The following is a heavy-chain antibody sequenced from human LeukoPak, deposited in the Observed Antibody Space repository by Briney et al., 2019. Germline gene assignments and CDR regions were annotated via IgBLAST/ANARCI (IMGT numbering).Heavy chain of an antibody. Sequence: ASVKVFCKASGYTFTNYYMHWVRQPPGQGLEWMGIINPSGGSTSYAQKFQGRVTMTRDTSTSTVYMELRSLRSEDTAVYYCARDFMKGRRQTYANWFDPWGQGTLVTVSS. CDR1: GYTFTNYY. J-gene: IGHJ5*02. CDR3: ARDFMKGRRQTYANWFDP. CDR2: INPSGGST. V-gene: IGHV1-46*01. D-gene: IGHD3-10*01.